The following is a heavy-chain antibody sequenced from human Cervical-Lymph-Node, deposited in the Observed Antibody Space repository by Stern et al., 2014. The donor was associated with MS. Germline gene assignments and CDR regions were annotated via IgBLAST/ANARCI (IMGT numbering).Heavy chain of an antibody. CDR2: MNPNNGDT. Sequence: VQLVQSGAEVKKPGASVKVSCKASGYTFTSYDINWVRQATGQGLEWMGWMNPNNGDTGFAQKFQGRVTMTRNTSISTAYMKLSSLRSEDTAVYYCASGVGLAAAGKVFDYWGQGTLVTVSS. J-gene: IGHJ4*02. V-gene: IGHV1-8*01. CDR1: GYTFTSYD. CDR3: ASGVGLAAAGKVFDY. D-gene: IGHD6-13*01.